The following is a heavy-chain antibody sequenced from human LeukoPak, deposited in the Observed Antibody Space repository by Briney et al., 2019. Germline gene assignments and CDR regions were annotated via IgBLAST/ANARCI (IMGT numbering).Heavy chain of an antibody. V-gene: IGHV3-23*01. CDR3: AREDYYDSSGYYDY. Sequence: GGSLRLSCAASGFTFSSYAMSWVRQAPGKGLEWVSAISGSGGSTYYADSVKGRFTISRDNAKNSLYLQMNSLRAEDTAVYYCAREDYYDSSGYYDYWGQGTLVTVSS. CDR2: ISGSGGST. J-gene: IGHJ4*02. CDR1: GFTFSSYA. D-gene: IGHD3-22*01.